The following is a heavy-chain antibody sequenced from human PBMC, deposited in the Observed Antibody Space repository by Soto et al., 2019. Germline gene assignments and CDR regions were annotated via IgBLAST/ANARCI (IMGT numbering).Heavy chain of an antibody. CDR2: IYYSGST. CDR3: ARGVGELWFGELLSNANWFDP. CDR1: GGSISSGGYY. D-gene: IGHD3-10*01. J-gene: IGHJ5*02. Sequence: SSETLSHTCTFSGGSISSGGYYWSWIRQHPGKGLEWIGYIYYSGSTYYNPSLKSRVTISVDTSKNQFSLKLSSVTAADTAVYYCARGVGELWFGELLSNANWFDPWGQGTLVTVSS. V-gene: IGHV4-31*03.